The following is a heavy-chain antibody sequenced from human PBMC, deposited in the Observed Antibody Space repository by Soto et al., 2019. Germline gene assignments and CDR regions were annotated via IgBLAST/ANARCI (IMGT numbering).Heavy chain of an antibody. CDR3: ARDYDDSNGYSWFDP. J-gene: IGHJ5*02. Sequence: ASVKVSCKASGYTFISYGMHWVRQAPGQGLEWMGWINAGNGYRKYSQNFQGRVIITRDTSARTVYMELSSLRYEDTAVYYCARDYDDSNGYSWFDPWGQGTLVTAPQ. CDR2: INAGNGYR. D-gene: IGHD3-22*01. V-gene: IGHV1-3*01. CDR1: GYTFISYG.